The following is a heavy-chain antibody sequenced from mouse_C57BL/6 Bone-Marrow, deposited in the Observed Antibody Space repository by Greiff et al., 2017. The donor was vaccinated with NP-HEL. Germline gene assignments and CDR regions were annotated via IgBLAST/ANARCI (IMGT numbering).Heavy chain of an antibody. D-gene: IGHD1-1*01. J-gene: IGHJ4*01. Sequence: EVQLVESGGDLVKPGGSLKLSCAASGFTFSSYGMSWVRQTPDKRLEWVATISSGGSYTYYPDSVKGRFTISRDNAKNTLYLQMSSLKSEDTAMYYCARPTTVRYAMDYWGQGTSVTVSS. CDR3: ARPTTVRYAMDY. CDR1: GFTFSSYG. V-gene: IGHV5-6*01. CDR2: ISSGGSYT.